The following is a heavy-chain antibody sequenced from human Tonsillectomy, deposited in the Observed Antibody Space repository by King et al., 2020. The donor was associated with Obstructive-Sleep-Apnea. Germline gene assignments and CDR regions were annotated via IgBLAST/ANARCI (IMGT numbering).Heavy chain of an antibody. CDR1: GFTFSDDY. Sequence: VQLVESGGALVKPGGSLRLSCAASGFTFSDDYMSWIRQAPGKGLEWVSYIISTGSAMYYADSVKCRFTISRDNAKTSLYLQMTSLRAEDTAVYYCASYYGMDVWGQGTTVTVSS. J-gene: IGHJ6*02. CDR2: IISTGSAM. CDR3: ASYYGMDV. V-gene: IGHV3-11*01.